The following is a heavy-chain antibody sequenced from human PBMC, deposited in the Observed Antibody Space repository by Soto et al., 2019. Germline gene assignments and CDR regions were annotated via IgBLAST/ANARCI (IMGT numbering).Heavy chain of an antibody. Sequence: PGGSLRLSCAASGFTFSVSAMSWVRQAPGKGLEWVSSIIISGDSTYYTDSVKGRFTISRDNSKNTLFLQMNGLRVEDTATYYCAQHLRDGYIYWGQGTLVTVSS. CDR1: GFTFSVSA. CDR2: IIISGDST. V-gene: IGHV3-23*01. CDR3: AQHLRDGYIY. D-gene: IGHD5-12*01. J-gene: IGHJ4*02.